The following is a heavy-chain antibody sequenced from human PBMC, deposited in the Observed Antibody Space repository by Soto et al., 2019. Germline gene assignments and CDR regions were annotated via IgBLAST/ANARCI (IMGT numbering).Heavy chain of an antibody. J-gene: IGHJ6*02. CDR3: AREPSGAAAPDGMDV. Sequence: WVRQAPGEGLEWMGWTYYRSKWYNDYAVSVKSRITINPDTSKNQFSLQLNSVTPEDTAVYYCAREPSGAAAPDGMDVWGQGTTVTVSS. D-gene: IGHD6-13*01. V-gene: IGHV6-1*01. CDR2: TYYRSKWYN.